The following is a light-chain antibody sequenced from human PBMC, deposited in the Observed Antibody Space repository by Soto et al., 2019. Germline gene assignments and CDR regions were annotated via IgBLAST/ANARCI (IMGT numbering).Light chain of an antibody. CDR2: ATS. Sequence: EIVMTQSQATLSVSPGDRATLSSRASHRVSSYLAWYQQKPGQAPRLLIYATSTRATGIPARFSGSGSGTEFTLTISSLQSEDFAVYYCQQYNNWPLTFGGGTKVDIK. J-gene: IGKJ4*01. CDR1: HRVSSY. CDR3: QQYNNWPLT. V-gene: IGKV3-15*01.